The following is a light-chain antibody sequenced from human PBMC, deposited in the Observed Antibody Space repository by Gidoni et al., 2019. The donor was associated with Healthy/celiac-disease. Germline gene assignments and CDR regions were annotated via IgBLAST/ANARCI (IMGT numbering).Light chain of an antibody. Sequence: DIQMTQSPSSLSASVGDRVTITCRASQSIRSYLNWYQQKPGKAPKLLIYAASSLQSGVPSRFSGSGSGTDFTLTISRLQPEDFATYYCQQSYSTPPTFGQGTKVEFK. CDR3: QQSYSTPPT. J-gene: IGKJ1*01. V-gene: IGKV1-39*01. CDR1: QSIRSY. CDR2: AAS.